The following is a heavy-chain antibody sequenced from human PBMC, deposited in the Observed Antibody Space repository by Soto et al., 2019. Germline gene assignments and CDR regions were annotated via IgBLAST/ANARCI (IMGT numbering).Heavy chain of an antibody. CDR2: IKQDGSEK. CDR1: GFTFSSYW. V-gene: IGHV3-7*03. CDR3: ARKTAMVTNFPYYYYGMDV. Sequence: PGGSLRLSCAASGFTFSSYWMSWVRQAPGKGLEWVANIKQDGSEKYYVDSVKGRFTISRDNAKNSLYLQMNSLRAEDTAVYYCARKTAMVTNFPYYYYGMDVWGQGTTVTVSS. J-gene: IGHJ6*02. D-gene: IGHD5-18*01.